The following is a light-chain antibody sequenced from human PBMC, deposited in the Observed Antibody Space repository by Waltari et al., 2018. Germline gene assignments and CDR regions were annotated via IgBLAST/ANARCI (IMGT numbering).Light chain of an antibody. CDR2: EVT. J-gene: IGLJ2*01. Sequence: QSALTQPPSASGSPGQPATISCPGTSSDVSNYNYVPWYQHHPGKAPKLTLYEVTKRPSGIPDRFSGSKSGNTASLTISGLQAEDEASYYCTSYAGSNNVVFGGGTKVTVL. V-gene: IGLV2-8*01. CDR1: SSDVSNYNY. CDR3: TSYAGSNNVV.